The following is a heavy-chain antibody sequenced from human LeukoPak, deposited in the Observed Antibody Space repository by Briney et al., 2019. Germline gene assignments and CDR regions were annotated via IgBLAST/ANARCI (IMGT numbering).Heavy chain of an antibody. Sequence: AGSLSLSRAGSGFTFSSYAMSWVRQPPGKGLEWVSAISCSGGSTYYADSVKGRFTISRDDSKNTLYLQMNSFRAEDTAVYYCAKSPYIVGATKTLDYWGQGTLVTVSS. J-gene: IGHJ4*02. CDR3: AKSPYIVGATKTLDY. CDR2: ISCSGGST. V-gene: IGHV3-23*01. D-gene: IGHD1-26*01. CDR1: GFTFSSYA.